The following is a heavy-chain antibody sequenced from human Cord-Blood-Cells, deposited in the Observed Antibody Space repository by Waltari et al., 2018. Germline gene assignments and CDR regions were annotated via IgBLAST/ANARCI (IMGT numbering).Heavy chain of an antibody. D-gene: IGHD1-26*01. Sequence: EVQLVESGGGLVKPGRSLRLPCTASGFTFGDYAMSWFRPAPGKGLEWVGFIRSKAYGGTTEYAASVKGRFTISRDDSKSIAYLQMNSLKTEDTAVYYCTRDQGGSYYFDYWGQGTLVTVSS. J-gene: IGHJ4*02. CDR3: TRDQGGSYYFDY. V-gene: IGHV3-49*05. CDR2: IRSKAYGGTT. CDR1: GFTFGDYA.